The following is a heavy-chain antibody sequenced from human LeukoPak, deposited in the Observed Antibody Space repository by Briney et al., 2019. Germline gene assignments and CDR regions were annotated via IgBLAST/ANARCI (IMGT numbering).Heavy chain of an antibody. CDR3: AREDYDSSGYNYFDY. D-gene: IGHD3-22*01. CDR2: IYYSVST. Sequence: SQTLSLTCTVSGGSISSGDYYWSWIRQPPGKGLEWIGYIYYSVSTYYNPSLKSRVTISVDTSKNQFSLKLSSVTAADTAVYYCAREDYDSSGYNYFDYWGQGTLVAVSS. V-gene: IGHV4-30-4*01. J-gene: IGHJ4*02. CDR1: GGSISSGDYY.